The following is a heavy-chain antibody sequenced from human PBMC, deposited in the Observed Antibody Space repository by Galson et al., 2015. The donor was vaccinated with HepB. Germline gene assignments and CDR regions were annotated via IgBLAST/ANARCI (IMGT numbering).Heavy chain of an antibody. Sequence: SVKVSCKASGYTFTSYGISWVRQAPGQGLEWMGWISAYNGNTNYAQKLQGRVTMTTDTSTSTAYMELRSLRSDDTAVYYCAREGAFVEVVTAHDYWGQGTLVTVSS. CDR2: ISAYNGNT. V-gene: IGHV1-18*01. CDR3: AREGAFVEVVTAHDY. CDR1: GYTFTSYG. J-gene: IGHJ4*02. D-gene: IGHD2-21*02.